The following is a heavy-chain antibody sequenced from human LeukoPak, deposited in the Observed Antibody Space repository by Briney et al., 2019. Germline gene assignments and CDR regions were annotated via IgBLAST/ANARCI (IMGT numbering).Heavy chain of an antibody. CDR1: GGSISRSGYY. CDR2: IYYSGST. J-gene: IGHJ4*02. D-gene: IGHD2-8*01. CDR3: ARRRVYYFDY. V-gene: IGHV4-39*01. Sequence: SETLSLTCTVSGGSISRSGYYWSWIRQHPGKGLEWIGYIYYSGSTYYNPSLKSRVTISVDTSKNQFSLKLSSVTAADTAVYYCARRRVYYFDYWGQGTLVTVSS.